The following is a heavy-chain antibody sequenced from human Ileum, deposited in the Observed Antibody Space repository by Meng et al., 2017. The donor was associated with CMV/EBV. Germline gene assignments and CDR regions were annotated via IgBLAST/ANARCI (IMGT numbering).Heavy chain of an antibody. CDR1: GFTFSSYG. J-gene: IGHJ4*02. V-gene: IGHV3-30*02. CDR2: IRYDGSNK. CDR3: AKAIYTSFGY. D-gene: IGHD4-11*01. Sequence: GESLKISCAASGFTFSSYGMHWVRQAPGKGLEWVAFIRYDGSNKYYADSVKGRFTISRDNSKNTLYLQMSSLRAEDTAVYYCAKAIYTSFGYWGQGTLVTVSS.